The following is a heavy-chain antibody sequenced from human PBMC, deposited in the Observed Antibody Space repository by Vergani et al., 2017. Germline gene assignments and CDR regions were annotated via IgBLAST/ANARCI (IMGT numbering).Heavy chain of an antibody. J-gene: IGHJ3*02. D-gene: IGHD1-7*01. V-gene: IGHV3-33*01. CDR2: IWHDGSDK. CDR1: GFTFSSYS. Sequence: QVQLVESGGGVVQPGRSLRLSCAASGFTFSSYSMHWVRQAPGKGLEWVAVIWHDGSDKYYADFAKGRFIFSRDNSKNTLYLQMNSLRAEDTAVYYCAREQVLIWNSPATGAFDIWGQGTMVTVSS. CDR3: AREQVLIWNSPATGAFDI.